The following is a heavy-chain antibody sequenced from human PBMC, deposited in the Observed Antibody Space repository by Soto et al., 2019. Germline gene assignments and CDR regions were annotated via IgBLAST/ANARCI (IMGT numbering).Heavy chain of an antibody. V-gene: IGHV1-69*15. Sequence: QVQLAPSGAEVKKPGSSVRVSCKASGGTFISYGISWVRQAPGQGLEWMGRIIPIFDTSNYAQKFHDRLIITADESTIIAYMELSSLISEDTAVYYCARDQGDDYGGTYFDSLGQGTLVTVSS. CDR1: GGTFISYG. CDR3: ARDQGDDYGGTYFDS. CDR2: IIPIFDTS. J-gene: IGHJ4*02. D-gene: IGHD4-17*01.